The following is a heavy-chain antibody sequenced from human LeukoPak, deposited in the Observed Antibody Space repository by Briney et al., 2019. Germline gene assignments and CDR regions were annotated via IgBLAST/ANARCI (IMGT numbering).Heavy chain of an antibody. V-gene: IGHV1-2*02. D-gene: IGHD3-10*01. CDR2: INPNSGGT. CDR1: GYTFTSYG. Sequence: ASVKVSCKASGYTFTSYGIIWVRQAPGQGLEWMGWINPNSGGTNYAQKFQGRVTMTRDTSISTAYMELSRLRSDDTAVYYCARDGGSLGFGELYDTWGQGTLVTVSS. CDR3: ARDGGSLGFGELYDT. J-gene: IGHJ5*02.